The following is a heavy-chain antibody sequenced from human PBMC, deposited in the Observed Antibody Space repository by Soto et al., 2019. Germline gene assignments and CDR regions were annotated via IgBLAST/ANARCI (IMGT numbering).Heavy chain of an antibody. CDR1: GFTFSSYA. CDR3: ARDSSITGTRMPFDY. Sequence: GGSLRLSCAASGFTFSSYAMHWVRQAPGKGLEWVAVISYDGSNKYYADSVKGRFTISRDNSKNTLYLQTNSLRAEDTAVYYCARDSSITGTRMPFDYWGQGTLVTVSS. J-gene: IGHJ4*02. D-gene: IGHD1-20*01. V-gene: IGHV3-30-3*01. CDR2: ISYDGSNK.